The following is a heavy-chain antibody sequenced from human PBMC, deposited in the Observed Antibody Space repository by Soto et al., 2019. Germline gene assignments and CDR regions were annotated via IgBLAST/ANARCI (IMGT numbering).Heavy chain of an antibody. J-gene: IGHJ6*02. D-gene: IGHD1-26*01. CDR2: IIPMFGIG. CDR1: GGSFSKYG. CDR3: AIGYRENCFYAMDV. V-gene: IGHV1-69*01. Sequence: QVQLVQSGAEVKMPGSSVRVSCKASGGSFSKYGISWVRQAPGQGLEWMGGIIPMFGIGNYAEKFLGRVTITADESTSTSHLELSSLRSEDTAVYCCAIGYRENCFYAMDVWGQGTTVTVSS.